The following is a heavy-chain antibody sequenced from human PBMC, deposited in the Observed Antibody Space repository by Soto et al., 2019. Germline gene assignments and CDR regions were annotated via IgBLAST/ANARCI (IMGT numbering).Heavy chain of an antibody. Sequence: GGSLRRPCEDSGFTFSSYAIHWVRQAPGEVLEWVAVISYDGSNKYYADSVKGRFTISRDNSKNTLYLQMNSLRAEDTAVYYCATSYYYDSSGYYSRAFDYWGQGTLVTVSS. J-gene: IGHJ4*02. CDR3: ATSYYYDSSGYYSRAFDY. V-gene: IGHV3-30-3*01. CDR2: ISYDGSNK. CDR1: GFTFSSYA. D-gene: IGHD3-22*01.